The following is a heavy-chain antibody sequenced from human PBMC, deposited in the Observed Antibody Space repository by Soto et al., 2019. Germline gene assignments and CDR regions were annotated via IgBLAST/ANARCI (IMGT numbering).Heavy chain of an antibody. CDR1: GFTFSSYA. Sequence: PGGSLRLSCAASGFTFSSYAMSWVRQAPGKGLEWVSAISGSGGSTYYADSVKGRFTISRDNSKNTLYLQMNSLRAEDTAVYYCAKVPYGSGSRNWFDPWGQGTLVTVSS. CDR2: ISGSGGST. V-gene: IGHV3-23*01. CDR3: AKVPYGSGSRNWFDP. J-gene: IGHJ5*02. D-gene: IGHD3-10*01.